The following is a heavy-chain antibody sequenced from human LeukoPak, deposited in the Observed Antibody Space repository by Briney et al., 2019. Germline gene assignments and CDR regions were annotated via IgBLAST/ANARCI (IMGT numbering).Heavy chain of an antibody. CDR1: GGSISSYF. J-gene: IGHJ4*02. V-gene: IGHV4-59*12. D-gene: IGHD6-19*01. Sequence: PSETLSLTCTVSGGSISSYFWSWIRQPPGKGLEWIGYIYSSGNTNYNPSLKSRVTISVDTSKNQFSLKLSSVTAADTAVYYCARGNSGWYLYWGQGTLVTVSS. CDR2: IYSSGNT. CDR3: ARGNSGWYLY.